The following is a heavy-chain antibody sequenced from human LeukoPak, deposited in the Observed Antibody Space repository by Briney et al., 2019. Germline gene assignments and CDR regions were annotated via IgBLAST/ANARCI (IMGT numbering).Heavy chain of an antibody. D-gene: IGHD3-10*01. J-gene: IGHJ4*02. CDR1: GGTFSSYA. V-gene: IGHV3-15*01. CDR2: IKSKTDGGTT. Sequence: SCKASGGTFSSYAISWVRQAPGKGLEWVGRIKSKTDGGTTDYAAPVKGRFTISRDDSKNTLYLQMNSLKTEDTAVYYCTTAESELLWFGELFYFDYWGQGTLVTVSS. CDR3: TTAESELLWFGELFYFDY.